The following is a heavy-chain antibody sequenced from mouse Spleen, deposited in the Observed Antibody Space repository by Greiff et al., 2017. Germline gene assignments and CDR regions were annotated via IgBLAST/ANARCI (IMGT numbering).Heavy chain of an antibody. Sequence: QVQLQQSVTELVRPGASVKLSCTASGFNIKNTYMHWVKQRPGQGLEWIGVINPGSGGTNYNEKFKGKATLTADKSSSTAYMQLSSLTSDDSAVYFCAKNDYDGLAMDYWGQGTSVTVSS. D-gene: IGHD2-4*01. CDR3: AKNDYDGLAMDY. CDR2: INPGSGGT. J-gene: IGHJ4*01. V-gene: IGHV1-54*01. CDR1: GFNIKNTY.